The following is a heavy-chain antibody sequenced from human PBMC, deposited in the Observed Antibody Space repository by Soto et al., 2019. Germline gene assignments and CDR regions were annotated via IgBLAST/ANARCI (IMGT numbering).Heavy chain of an antibody. CDR2: IRSKAYGGTT. J-gene: IGHJ3*02. D-gene: IGHD3-3*01. V-gene: IGHV3-49*03. CDR3: TLLRFLEWLFQGAFDI. CDR1: GFTFGDYA. Sequence: GGSLRLSCTASGFTFGDYAMSWFRQAPGKGLEWVGFIRSKAYGGTTEYAASVKGRFTISRDDSKSIAYLQMNSLKTEDTAVYYCTLLRFLEWLFQGAFDIWGQGTMVTVSS.